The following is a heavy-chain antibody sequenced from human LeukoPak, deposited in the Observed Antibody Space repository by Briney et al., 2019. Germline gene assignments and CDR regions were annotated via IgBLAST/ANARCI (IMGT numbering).Heavy chain of an antibody. CDR3: ARVWEMATIRYYYYGMDV. Sequence: ASVKVSCKASGCAFIRFHIHWVRQAPGQGLEWMGVLKLYDGSKSHAQKFQGRVTITADESTSTAYMELSSLRSEDTAVYYCARVWEMATIRYYYYGMDVWGQGTTVTVSS. CDR1: GCAFIRFH. V-gene: IGHV1-46*01. CDR2: LKLYDGSK. D-gene: IGHD5-24*01. J-gene: IGHJ6*02.